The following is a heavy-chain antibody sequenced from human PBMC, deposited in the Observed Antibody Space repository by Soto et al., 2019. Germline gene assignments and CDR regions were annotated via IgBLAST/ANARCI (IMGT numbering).Heavy chain of an antibody. D-gene: IGHD3-3*01. CDR1: GGTFSSYA. J-gene: IGHJ6*02. CDR2: IIPIFGTA. Sequence: QVQLVQSGAEVKKPGSSVKVSCKASGGTFSSYAISWVRQAPGRGLEWMGGIIPIFGTANYAQKFQGRVTITADESTSTAYMELSSLRSEDTAVYYCARGLYDFWSGYSSESYGMDVWGQGTTVTVSS. V-gene: IGHV1-69*01. CDR3: ARGLYDFWSGYSSESYGMDV.